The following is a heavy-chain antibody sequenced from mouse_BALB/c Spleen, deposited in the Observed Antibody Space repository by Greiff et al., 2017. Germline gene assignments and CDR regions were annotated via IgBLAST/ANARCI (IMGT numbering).Heavy chain of an antibody. Sequence: QVQLQQSGAELVKPGAPVKLSCKASGYTFTSYWMNWVKQRPGRGLAWIGRIDPSDSETHYNQKFKDKATLTVDKSSSTAYIQLSSLTSEDSAVYYCARSRNGNYVDYWGQGTTLTVSS. V-gene: IGHV1-69*02. CDR3: ARSRNGNYVDY. J-gene: IGHJ2*01. CDR1: GYTFTSYW. CDR2: IDPSDSET. D-gene: IGHD2-1*01.